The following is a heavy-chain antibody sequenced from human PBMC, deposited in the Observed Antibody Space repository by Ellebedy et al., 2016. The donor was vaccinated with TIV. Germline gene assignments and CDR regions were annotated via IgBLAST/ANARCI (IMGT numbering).Heavy chain of an antibody. J-gene: IGHJ4*02. CDR1: GFTFSSYG. Sequence: GESLKISXAASGFTFSSYGMHWVRQAPGKGLEWVAVISYDGSNKYYADSVKGRFTISRDNSKNTLYLQMNSLRAEDTAVYYCAKEVHDYGDHNFDYWGQGTLVTVSS. D-gene: IGHD4-17*01. CDR2: ISYDGSNK. CDR3: AKEVHDYGDHNFDY. V-gene: IGHV3-30*18.